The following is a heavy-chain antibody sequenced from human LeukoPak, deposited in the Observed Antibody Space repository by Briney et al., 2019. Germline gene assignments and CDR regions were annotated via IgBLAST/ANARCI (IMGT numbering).Heavy chain of an antibody. CDR2: ISSGTI. Sequence: GGSLRLSCAASGFTFSDYSMNWVRQAPGKGLEWVSYISSGTIDYADSVKGRFTISRDTAKNSLYLQMNSLRDEDTAVYYCARDHKYAFDIWAKGQWSPSLQ. V-gene: IGHV3-48*02. J-gene: IGHJ3*02. CDR3: ARDHKYAFDI. CDR1: GFTFSDYS.